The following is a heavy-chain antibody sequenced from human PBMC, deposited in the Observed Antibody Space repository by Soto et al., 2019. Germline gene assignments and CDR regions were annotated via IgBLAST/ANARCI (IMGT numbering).Heavy chain of an antibody. V-gene: IGHV3-33*01. D-gene: IGHD4-17*01. J-gene: IGHJ4*02. CDR1: GFTFSRYG. CDR3: ARDDDYGHNGFDY. Sequence: QVQLVESRGGVVQPGRSLRLSCAASGFTFSRYGMHWVRQAPGKGLEWVAVILDDGSDQNYVDSVKGRFTISRDNSKNSLYLQMNSLRAEDTAVYYCARDDDYGHNGFDYWGQGTLVTVSS. CDR2: ILDDGSDQ.